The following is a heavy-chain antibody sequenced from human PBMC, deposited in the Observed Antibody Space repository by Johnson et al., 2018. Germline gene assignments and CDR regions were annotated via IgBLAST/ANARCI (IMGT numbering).Heavy chain of an antibody. CDR1: GFTFSDYA. D-gene: IGHD3-3*01. V-gene: IGHV3-23*04. J-gene: IGHJ6*03. Sequence: VQLVESGGGLVQXGGSXRLXCAASGFTFSDYAMTWVRQAPGKGLEWVYTSSGSGGDYTFYAESVKGRVTNYRDNSKNKLYMQMNSLRVEDMAVYYGWKEGHHDPRYYYYYLDVWGKGTTVTVS. CDR3: WKEGHHDPRYYYYYLDV. CDR2: SSGSGGDYT.